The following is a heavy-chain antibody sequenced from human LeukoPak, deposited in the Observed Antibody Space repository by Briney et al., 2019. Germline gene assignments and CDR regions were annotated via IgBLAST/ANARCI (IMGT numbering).Heavy chain of an antibody. CDR1: GSTFNNAW. CDR3: TGRNFDY. J-gene: IGHJ4*02. V-gene: IGHV3-15*01. CDR2: IRSETDGGTT. Sequence: GGSLRLSCAASGSTFNNAWMTWVRQAPGKGLEWVARIRSETDGGTTDYAAPVKSRFTISRDDSKNTLYLQMSSLKTEDTAVYYCTGRNFDYWGQGTLVTVSS.